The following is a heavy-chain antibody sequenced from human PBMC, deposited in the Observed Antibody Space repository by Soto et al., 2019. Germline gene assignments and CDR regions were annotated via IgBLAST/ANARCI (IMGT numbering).Heavy chain of an antibody. CDR1: GDTFTSYY. Sequence: ASVKVSCKAPGDTFTSYYLNWVRQAPGQGLEWMGVINPHGGSTKYAQKFQGRITMTRDTSRSTVYMELSSLRSDDTAIYYCARSSGGNFGVIIEGSNWFDPWGQGTLVTVSS. CDR2: INPHGGST. J-gene: IGHJ5*02. V-gene: IGHV1-46*01. D-gene: IGHD3-3*01. CDR3: ARSSGGNFGVIIEGSNWFDP.